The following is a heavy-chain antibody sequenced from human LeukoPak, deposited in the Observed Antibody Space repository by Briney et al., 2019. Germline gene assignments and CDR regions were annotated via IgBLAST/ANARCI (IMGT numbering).Heavy chain of an antibody. CDR2: IYHSGST. D-gene: IGHD5-12*01. CDR3: ARPLASILDAFDI. Sequence: SETLSLTCAVSGYSISSGYYWGWIRQPPGKGLEWLGSIYHSGSTYYNPSLKSRVTISVDTSKNQFSLKLSSVTAADTAVYYCARPLASILDAFDIWGQGTMVTVSS. J-gene: IGHJ3*02. V-gene: IGHV4-38-2*01. CDR1: GYSISSGYY.